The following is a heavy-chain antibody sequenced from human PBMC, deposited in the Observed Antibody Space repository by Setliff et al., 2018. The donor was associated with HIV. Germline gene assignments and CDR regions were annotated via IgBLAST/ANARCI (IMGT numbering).Heavy chain of an antibody. V-gene: IGHV4-39*07. CDR2: IYNGGAS. J-gene: IGHJ5*02. CDR1: GDSINSGSYY. D-gene: IGHD3-3*01. CDR3: AREAPSEPTRYYNFWSGYPDWFDP. Sequence: SETLSLTCIVSGDSINSGSYYWGWIRQPPGKGLEWIGTIYNGGASHYNPSLKSRVIIFLDTSKNQFSLELTSVTAADTAVYYCAREAPSEPTRYYNFWSGYPDWFDPWGQG.